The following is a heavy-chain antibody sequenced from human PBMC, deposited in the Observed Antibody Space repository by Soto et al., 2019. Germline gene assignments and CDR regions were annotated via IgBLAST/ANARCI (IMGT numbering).Heavy chain of an antibody. D-gene: IGHD4-4*01. CDR3: AKSHYSKYAPATA. V-gene: IGHV3-9*01. Sequence: PGGSLRLSCAASGFTFDDYAMHWVRQAPGKGLEWVSGISWNSGSIGYADSVKGRFTISRDNAKNSLYLQMNSLRAEDTALYYCAKSHYSKYAPATAWGQGTLVTVSS. J-gene: IGHJ4*02. CDR2: ISWNSGSI. CDR1: GFTFDDYA.